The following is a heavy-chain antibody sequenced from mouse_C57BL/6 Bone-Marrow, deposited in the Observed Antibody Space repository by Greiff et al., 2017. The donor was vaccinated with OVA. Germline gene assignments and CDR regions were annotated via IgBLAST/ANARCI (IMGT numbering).Heavy chain of an antibody. V-gene: IGHV5-15*04. J-gene: IGHJ3*01. CDR2: ISNLAYSI. CDR3: ARGDDSLAY. Sequence: EVKLVESGGGLVQPGGSLKLSCAASGFTFSDYGMAWVRQAPRKGPEWVAFISNLAYSIYYADTVTGRFTISRENAKNTLYLEMSSLRSEDTAMYYCARGDDSLAYWGQGTLVTVSA. D-gene: IGHD2-4*01. CDR1: GFTFSDYG.